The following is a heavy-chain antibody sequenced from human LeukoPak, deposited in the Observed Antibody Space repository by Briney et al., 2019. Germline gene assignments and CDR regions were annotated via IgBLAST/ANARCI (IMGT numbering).Heavy chain of an antibody. D-gene: IGHD6-6*01. Sequence: SETLSLTCTASGGSISSYYWSWIRQPPGKGLEWIGYIYYSGSTNYNPSLKSRVTISVDTSKNQFSLKLSSVTAADTAVYYCAKGRSSSSGLDYWGQGTLVTVSS. CDR2: IYYSGST. CDR1: GGSISSYY. CDR3: AKGRSSSSGLDY. V-gene: IGHV4-59*01. J-gene: IGHJ4*02.